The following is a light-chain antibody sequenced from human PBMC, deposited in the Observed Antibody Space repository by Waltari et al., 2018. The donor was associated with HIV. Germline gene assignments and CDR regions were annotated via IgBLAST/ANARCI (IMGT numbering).Light chain of an antibody. CDR1: QSLVYTDGNTY. CDR3: LQGSFWPFT. Sequence: DIVVTQSPLSLPVTLGQSASISCRSSQSLVYTDGNTYMSWILQRPGQSPRRLIYKVSVRDSGVPDRFSGSGSDTDFTLQISRVEAEDVGVYYCLQGSFWPFTFGQGTRLEIK. V-gene: IGKV2-30*01. CDR2: KVS. J-gene: IGKJ5*01.